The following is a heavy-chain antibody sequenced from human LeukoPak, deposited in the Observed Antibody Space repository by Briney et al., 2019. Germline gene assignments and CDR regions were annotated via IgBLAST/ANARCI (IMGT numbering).Heavy chain of an antibody. J-gene: IGHJ3*02. CDR2: ISYDGSNK. Sequence: GGSLRLSCAASGFTFSSYAMHWVRQAPGKGLEWVAVISYDGSNKYYADSVKGRFTISRDNSKNTLYLQMNSLRAEDTAVYYCAREDGAFDIWGQGTMVTVSS. CDR1: GFTFSSYA. V-gene: IGHV3-30*04. CDR3: AREDGAFDI.